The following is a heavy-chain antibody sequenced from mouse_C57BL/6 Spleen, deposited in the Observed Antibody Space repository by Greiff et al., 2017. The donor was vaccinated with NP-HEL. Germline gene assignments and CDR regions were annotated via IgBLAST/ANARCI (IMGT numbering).Heavy chain of an antibody. CDR3: AKTDYYYGSSYGIFDY. CDR2: INPNNGGT. V-gene: IGHV1-22*01. Sequence: EVQRVESGPELVKPGASVKMSCKASGYTFTDYNMHWVKQSHGKSLEWIGYINPNNGGTSYNQKFKGKATLTVNKSSSTAYMELRSLTSEDSAVYYCAKTDYYYGSSYGIFDYWGQGTTLTVSS. CDR1: GYTFTDYN. D-gene: IGHD1-1*01. J-gene: IGHJ2*01.